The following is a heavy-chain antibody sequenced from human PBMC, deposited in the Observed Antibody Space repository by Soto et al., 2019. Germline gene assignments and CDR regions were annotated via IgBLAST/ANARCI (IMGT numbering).Heavy chain of an antibody. D-gene: IGHD2-2*01. Sequence: AGGSLRLSCAASGFTFSSYAMSWVRQAPGKGLEWVSAISSTSTYIYYADSMKGRFTISRDNAKNSLHLQMNSLRAEDTAVYYCARASVVVPAAVYYSYYYGMDVWGQGTTVTVSS. J-gene: IGHJ6*02. CDR2: ISSTSTYI. CDR1: GFTFSSYA. CDR3: ARASVVVPAAVYYSYYYGMDV. V-gene: IGHV3-21*01.